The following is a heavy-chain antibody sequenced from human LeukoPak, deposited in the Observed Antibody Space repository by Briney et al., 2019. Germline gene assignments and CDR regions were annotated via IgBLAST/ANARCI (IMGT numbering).Heavy chain of an antibody. CDR1: GFSFRTYS. CDR3: AREFGHNRWYFDY. J-gene: IGHJ4*02. Sequence: GRPLRLSCAASGFSFRTYSIHWVRQAPGKGLEWVTVVSADGRTQLYSDSVKGRFTVSRDNSLNTLHLQMNSLKTEDTAVYYCAREFGHNRWYFDYWGQGALVTVSS. V-gene: IGHV3-30*03. CDR2: VSADGRTQ. D-gene: IGHD5-24*01.